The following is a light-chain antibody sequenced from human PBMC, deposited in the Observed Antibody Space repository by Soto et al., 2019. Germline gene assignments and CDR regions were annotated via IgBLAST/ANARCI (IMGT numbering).Light chain of an antibody. CDR3: QQRSNWPIT. CDR2: SAS. CDR1: QSISDT. J-gene: IGKJ5*01. Sequence: EIVMTQSPATLSVSPGGRATLSCRASQSISDTLAWYQQKPGQAPRLLIYSASRRATGFPGRFSGSGSGTDFTLTISSLQSEDFAVYYCQQRSNWPITFGQGTRLEIK. V-gene: IGKV3-15*01.